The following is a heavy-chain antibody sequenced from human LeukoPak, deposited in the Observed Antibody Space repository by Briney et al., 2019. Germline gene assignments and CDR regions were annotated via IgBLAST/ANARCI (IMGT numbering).Heavy chain of an antibody. CDR1: GYTFTGYY. Sequence: ASVKVSCKASGYTFTGYYMHWVRQAPGQGLEWMGWINPNSGGTNYAQKFQGRVTMTRDTSISTAYMELSRLRSDDTAVYYCARERRDGYNEGFDYWGQGTLVTVSS. CDR3: ARERRDGYNEGFDY. V-gene: IGHV1-2*02. J-gene: IGHJ4*02. D-gene: IGHD5-24*01. CDR2: INPNSGGT.